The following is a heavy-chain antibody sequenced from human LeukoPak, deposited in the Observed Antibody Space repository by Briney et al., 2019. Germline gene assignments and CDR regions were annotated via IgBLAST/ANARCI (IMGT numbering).Heavy chain of an antibody. V-gene: IGHV1-2*02. D-gene: IGHD1-26*01. CDR1: GYTFTGYY. CDR3: ARDKYWGSYLVRY. CDR2: INPNSGGT. J-gene: IGHJ4*02. Sequence: ASVKVSCKASGYTFTGYYMHWVRQAPGQGLEWMGWINPNSGGTNYAQKFQCRVTMTRDTSISTTYMELSRLRSEDAAVYYCARDKYWGSYLVRYWGQGTLVTVSS.